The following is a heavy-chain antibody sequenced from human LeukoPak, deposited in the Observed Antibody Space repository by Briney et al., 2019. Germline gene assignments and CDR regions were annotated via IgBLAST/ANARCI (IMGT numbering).Heavy chain of an antibody. V-gene: IGHV3-7*04. CDR2: IKQDGSER. CDR1: GFTFSNYW. Sequence: GSLRLSCAASGFTFSNYWMTWVRQAPGKGLEWVANIKQDGSERDYVDSVKSRFTISRDDAKNSLYLQMNSLRAEDTAVCYCARGITMANWGQGTLVTVSS. D-gene: IGHD3-10*01. CDR3: ARGITMAN. J-gene: IGHJ4*02.